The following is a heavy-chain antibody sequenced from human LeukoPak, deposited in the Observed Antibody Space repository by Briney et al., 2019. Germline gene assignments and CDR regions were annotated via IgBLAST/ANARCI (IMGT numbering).Heavy chain of an antibody. CDR2: IYYSGST. D-gene: IGHD6-13*01. CDR1: GGSISSYY. J-gene: IGHJ5*02. CDR3: ARGRKIAAWYQYNWFDP. Sequence: SETLSLTCTVSGGSISSYYWSWIRQPPGKGLEWIGYIYYSGSTNYNPSLKSRVTISVDTSKNQFSLKLSSVTAADTAVYYCARGRKIAAWYQYNWFDPWGQGTLVTVSS. V-gene: IGHV4-59*12.